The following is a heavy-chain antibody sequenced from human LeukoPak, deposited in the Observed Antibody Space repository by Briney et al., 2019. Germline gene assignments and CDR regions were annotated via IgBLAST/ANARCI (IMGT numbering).Heavy chain of an antibody. J-gene: IGHJ3*02. V-gene: IGHV1-46*01. CDR3: ARDRITMVRGVMDAFDI. CDR1: GYTFTGYY. Sequence: SVKVSCKASGYTFTGYYMHWVRQAPGQGLEWMGIINPSGGSTSYAQKFQGRVTMTGDTSTSTVYMELSSLRSEDTAVYYCARDRITMVRGVMDAFDIWGQGTMVTVSS. CDR2: INPSGGST. D-gene: IGHD3-10*01.